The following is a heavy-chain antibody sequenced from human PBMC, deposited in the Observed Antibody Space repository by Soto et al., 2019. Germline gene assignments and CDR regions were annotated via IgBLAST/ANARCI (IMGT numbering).Heavy chain of an antibody. D-gene: IGHD3-3*01. CDR1: GYTLTELS. V-gene: IGHV1-24*01. CDR3: ATGRFRGLPPVYDSLGRADWFDP. J-gene: IGHJ5*02. Sequence: ASVKVSCKVSGYTLTELSMHWVRQAPGKGLEWMGGFDPEDGETIYAQKFQGRVTMTEDTSTDTAYMELSSLRSEDTAVYYCATGRFRGLPPVYDSLGRADWFDPWGQGTLVTVSS. CDR2: FDPEDGET.